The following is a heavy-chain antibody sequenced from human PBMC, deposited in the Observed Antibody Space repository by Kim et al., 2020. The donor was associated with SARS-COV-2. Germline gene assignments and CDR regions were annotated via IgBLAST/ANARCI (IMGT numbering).Heavy chain of an antibody. CDR3: ASSMVYGVTSAFDL. CDR1: GYTFSSYA. Sequence: ASVKVSCKASGYTFSSYAMNWVRQAPGQGLEWMGWINTNTGKPAYAQGFTGRFVYCLDTSVSTTYLQISSLKSEDTAVYYCASSMVYGVTSAFDLGGQGPIDTVSS. J-gene: IGHJ3*01. CDR2: INTNTGKP. D-gene: IGHD4-17*01. V-gene: IGHV7-4-1*02.